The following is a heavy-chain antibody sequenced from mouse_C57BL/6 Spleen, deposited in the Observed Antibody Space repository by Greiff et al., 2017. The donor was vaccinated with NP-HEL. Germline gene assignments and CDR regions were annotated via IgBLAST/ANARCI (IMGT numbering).Heavy chain of an antibody. V-gene: IGHV1-72*01. D-gene: IGHD1-1*01. CDR3: ARWRGTTVVDYFDY. J-gene: IGHJ2*01. Sequence: VQLQQPGAELVKPGASVKLSCKASGYTFTRYWVHWVKERPGRGPVWIGRIEPNSGGNKYNEKFKSKATLTVDKPSSTAYMQLSSLTSEDSAVYYCARWRGTTVVDYFDYWGQGTTLTVSS. CDR1: GYTFTRYW. CDR2: IEPNSGGN.